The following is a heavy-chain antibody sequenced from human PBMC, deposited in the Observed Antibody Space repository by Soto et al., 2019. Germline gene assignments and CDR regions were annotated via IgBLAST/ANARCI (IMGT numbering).Heavy chain of an antibody. CDR1: GFTFSGSS. CDR2: IRNKANSYAT. D-gene: IGHD2-15*01. J-gene: IGHJ4*02. V-gene: IGHV3-73*01. CDR3: ISHSPEDMIRT. Sequence: PGGSLRLSCAASGFTFSGSSVHWVRQASGKGLEWVGRIRNKANSYATAYAASARGRFTISRDDSKNTAFLQMNSLNTEDTAVYYCISHSPEDMIRTWGQGTLVTVSS.